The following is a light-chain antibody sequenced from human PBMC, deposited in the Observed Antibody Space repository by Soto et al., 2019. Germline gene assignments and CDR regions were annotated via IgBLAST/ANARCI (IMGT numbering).Light chain of an antibody. J-gene: IGLJ1*01. Sequence: QAVVPKEPSLTVSDGGTVHLTCASSTKAVTSGYYPNWVQQKPGQAPRALSYSTSNKHSWTPARFSGSLLGGKAALTLSGVQPEDEAEYYCLLYYGGAQLLFGTGTKGTVL. CDR3: LLYYGGAQLL. CDR2: STS. V-gene: IGLV7-43*01. CDR1: TKAVTSGYY.